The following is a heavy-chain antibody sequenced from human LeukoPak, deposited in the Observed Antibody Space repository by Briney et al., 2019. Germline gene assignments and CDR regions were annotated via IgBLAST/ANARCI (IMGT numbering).Heavy chain of an antibody. CDR3: AREGDYYARFDY. J-gene: IGHJ4*02. D-gene: IGHD3-10*01. CDR2: IYTSGST. CDR1: GGSISSGSYY. V-gene: IGHV4-61*02. Sequence: PSETLSLTCTVPGGSISSGSYYWSWIRQPAGKGLEWIGRIYTSGSTNYNPSLKSRVTISVDTSKNQFSLKLSSVTAADTAVYYCAREGDYYARFDYWGQGTLVTVSS.